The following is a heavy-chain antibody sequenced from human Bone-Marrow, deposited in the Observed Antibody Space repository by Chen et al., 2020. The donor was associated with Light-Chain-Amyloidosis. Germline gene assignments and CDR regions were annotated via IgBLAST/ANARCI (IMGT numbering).Heavy chain of an antibody. V-gene: IGHV3-23*04. CDR1: GFAFSSYA. CDR2: IRGSGGSR. Sequence: EVQLVESGGGLLQRGGSLRLSCSAAGFAFSSYAMSWVRQALGKGLEWVSTIRGSGGSRYYGASVKVRFTISSDNSKTALFLQMNSLSAEDTAVYDCAKDISYDDILPGYPADAFDIWGQGTMVTVSS. CDR3: AKDISYDDILPGYPADAFDI. J-gene: IGHJ3*02. D-gene: IGHD3-9*01.